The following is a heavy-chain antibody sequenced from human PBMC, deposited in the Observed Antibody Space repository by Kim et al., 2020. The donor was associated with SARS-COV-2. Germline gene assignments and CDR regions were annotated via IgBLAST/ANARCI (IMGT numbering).Heavy chain of an antibody. Sequence: TNYAQKFQGRVTMTRDTSISTAYMELSRLRSDDTAVYYCARDLLGSSVDYWGQGTLVTVSS. J-gene: IGHJ4*02. V-gene: IGHV1-2*02. D-gene: IGHD6-25*01. CDR3: ARDLLGSSVDY. CDR2: T.